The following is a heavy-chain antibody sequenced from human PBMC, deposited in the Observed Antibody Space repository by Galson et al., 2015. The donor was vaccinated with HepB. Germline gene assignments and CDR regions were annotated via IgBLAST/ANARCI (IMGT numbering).Heavy chain of an antibody. Sequence: SVKVSCKASGGTFSSYAISWVRQAPGQGLEWMGRIIPILGIANYAQKFQGRVTITADKSTSTAYMELSSLRSEDTAVYYCASLYYYDSSGYPLDYWGQGTLVTVSS. CDR3: ASLYYYDSSGYPLDY. CDR1: GGTFSSYA. D-gene: IGHD3-22*01. V-gene: IGHV1-69*04. J-gene: IGHJ4*02. CDR2: IIPILGIA.